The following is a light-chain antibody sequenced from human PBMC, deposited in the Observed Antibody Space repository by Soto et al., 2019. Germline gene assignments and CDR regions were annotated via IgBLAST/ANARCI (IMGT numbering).Light chain of an antibody. J-gene: IGKJ1*01. CDR1: ESVSSSF. CDR3: QHYGRSPST. V-gene: IGKV3-20*01. Sequence: ENVLTQSPGTLSLSPGERATLSCRASESVSSSFLAWYQQRLGQAPRLLIYGASSRATGIPDRFSGSGSGTDFTLTISRLEPEDFAVYYCQHYGRSPSTFGQGTKVEIK. CDR2: GAS.